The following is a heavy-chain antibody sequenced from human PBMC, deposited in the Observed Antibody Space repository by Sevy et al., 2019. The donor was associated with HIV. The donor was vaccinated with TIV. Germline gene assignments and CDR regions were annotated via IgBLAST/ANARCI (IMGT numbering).Heavy chain of an antibody. Sequence: ASVKVSCKASGGTFSNYALSWVRHAPGQGLEWMGGIIPIFGTTNFAQTFQGRVTITADESRSTACMELSSLKPADTAVYYCARTPLLSIPGTTDVYFDIWGQGTLVTVSS. V-gene: IGHV1-69*13. CDR3: ARTPLLSIPGTTDVYFDI. J-gene: IGHJ4*02. CDR1: GGTFSNYA. D-gene: IGHD4-4*01. CDR2: IIPIFGTT.